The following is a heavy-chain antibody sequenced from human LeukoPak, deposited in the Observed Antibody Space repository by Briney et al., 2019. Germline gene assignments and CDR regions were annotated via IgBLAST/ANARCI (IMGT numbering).Heavy chain of an antibody. Sequence: SETLSLTCTVSGGSISSYYWSWIRQPPGKGLEWIEYIYYSGSTNYNPSLKSRVTISVDTSKNQFSLKLSSVTAADTAVYYCARHYYDNFDYWGQGTLVTVSS. J-gene: IGHJ4*02. D-gene: IGHD3-22*01. CDR2: IYYSGST. CDR3: ARHYYDNFDY. V-gene: IGHV4-59*08. CDR1: GGSISSYY.